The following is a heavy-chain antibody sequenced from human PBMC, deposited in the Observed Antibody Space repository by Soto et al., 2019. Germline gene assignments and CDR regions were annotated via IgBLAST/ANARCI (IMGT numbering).Heavy chain of an antibody. CDR2: IYYSGST. Sequence: SETLSLTCTVSGGSISSYYWSWIRQPPGKGLEWIGYIYYSGSTNYNPSLKSRVNISVDTSKNQFSLKLSFVTAADTAVYYCARVWGYAFDYWGQGTLVTVS. D-gene: IGHD3-16*01. CDR1: GGSISSYY. V-gene: IGHV4-59*01. CDR3: ARVWGYAFDY. J-gene: IGHJ4*02.